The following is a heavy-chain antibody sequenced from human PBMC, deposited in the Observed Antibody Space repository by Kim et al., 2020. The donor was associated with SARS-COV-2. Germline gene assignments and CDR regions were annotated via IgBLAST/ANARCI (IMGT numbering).Heavy chain of an antibody. CDR2: INPNSGVT. Sequence: ASVKVSCTASGYTFTNYYIHWVRQAPGQGLEWMGRINPNSGVTNYVQKFQGRVTMTRDTSISTAYMELSSLRSDDTALYCCARELRGKVFGVVVSDYGM. D-gene: IGHD3-3*01. J-gene: IGHJ6*01. CDR1: GYTFTNYY. V-gene: IGHV1-2*06. CDR3: ARELRGKVFGVVVSDYGM.